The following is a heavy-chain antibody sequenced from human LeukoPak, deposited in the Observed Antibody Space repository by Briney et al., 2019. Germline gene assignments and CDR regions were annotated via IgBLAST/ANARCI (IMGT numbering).Heavy chain of an antibody. Sequence: GGSLRLTCKASGMTFDTYTMSWVRQAPGQGLEWVSGISASGGITFYADSVKGRFTISRDNSKNTLSLQMNSLRAEDTAVYYCAKASRSIKVVLITTSYYFDYWGQGTLVTVSS. CDR1: GMTFDTYT. D-gene: IGHD3-22*01. CDR3: AKASRSIKVVLITTSYYFDY. J-gene: IGHJ4*02. V-gene: IGHV3-23*01. CDR2: ISASGGIT.